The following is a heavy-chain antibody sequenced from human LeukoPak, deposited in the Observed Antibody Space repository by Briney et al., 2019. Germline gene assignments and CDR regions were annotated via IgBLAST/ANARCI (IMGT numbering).Heavy chain of an antibody. CDR1: GGSFSGYY. CDR2: INHSGST. CDR3: ARATYVLRYFDWFHEARGRFHGGDYYGMDV. D-gene: IGHD3-9*01. J-gene: IGHJ6*02. V-gene: IGHV4-34*01. Sequence: KPSETLSLTCAVYGGSFSGYYWSWIRQPPGKGLEWIGEINHSGSTNYNPSLKSRVTISVDTSKNQFSLKLSSVTAADTAVYYCARATYVLRYFDWFHEARGRFHGGDYYGMDVWGQGTTVTVSS.